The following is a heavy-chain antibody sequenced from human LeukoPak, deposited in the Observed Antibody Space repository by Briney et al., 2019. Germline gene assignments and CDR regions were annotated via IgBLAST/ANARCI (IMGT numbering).Heavy chain of an antibody. CDR2: INHSGST. CDR3: ARGGRFLEWLKRWIDP. J-gene: IGHJ5*02. D-gene: IGHD3-3*01. Sequence: SETLSLTCAVSGGSFSGYYWSWIRQPPGKGLEWIGDINHSGSTSYNPSLKIRGTISVDASKNQFSLKLSAVTVADTAVYYCARGGRFLEWLKRWIDPWGEGKLVTVSS. CDR1: GGSFSGYY. V-gene: IGHV4-34*01.